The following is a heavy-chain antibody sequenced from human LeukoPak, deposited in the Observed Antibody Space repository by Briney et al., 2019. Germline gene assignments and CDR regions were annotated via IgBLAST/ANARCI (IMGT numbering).Heavy chain of an antibody. J-gene: IGHJ3*02. Sequence: GGSLRLSCAASGFTFSSYGMHWVRQAPGKGLEWVAFIRYDGSNKYYADSVKGRFTISRDNSKNTLYLQMNSLRAEDTAVYYCAKDGTIFGVVISAFDIWGQGTMVTVSS. CDR1: GFTFSSYG. D-gene: IGHD3-3*01. V-gene: IGHV3-30*02. CDR2: IRYDGSNK. CDR3: AKDGTIFGVVISAFDI.